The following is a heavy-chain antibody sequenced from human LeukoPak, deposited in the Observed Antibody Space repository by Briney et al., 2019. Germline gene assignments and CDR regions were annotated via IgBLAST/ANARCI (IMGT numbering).Heavy chain of an antibody. D-gene: IGHD1-1*01. CDR2: FSGNGKTT. J-gene: IGHJ6*02. CDR1: GFTFRAYT. Sequence: GGSLRLSCAASGFTFRAYTMHWFRQAPGKGLEWVSLFSGNGKTTYYADSVKGRFTISRENAKNSLYLQMNSLRAGDTAVYYCARTINYYYGMDVWGQGTTDTVSS. CDR3: ARTINYYYGMDV. V-gene: IGHV3-43*01.